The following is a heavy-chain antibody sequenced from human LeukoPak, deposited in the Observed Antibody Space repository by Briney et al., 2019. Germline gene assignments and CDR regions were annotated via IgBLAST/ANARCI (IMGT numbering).Heavy chain of an antibody. V-gene: IGHV3-20*01. CDR2: INWRGGRT. CDR1: GFTFDDYC. Sequence: SLTLSCVASGFTFDDYCMIWVRQAQSKGREWVSCINWRGGRTGYAGAEKGRFTISRDNAKNSLYLQMNSPRAEDTALYHCPRGRENYYDSSGYLWGLDYWGQGTLVTVSS. J-gene: IGHJ4*02. CDR3: PRGRENYYDSSGYLWGLDY. D-gene: IGHD3-22*01.